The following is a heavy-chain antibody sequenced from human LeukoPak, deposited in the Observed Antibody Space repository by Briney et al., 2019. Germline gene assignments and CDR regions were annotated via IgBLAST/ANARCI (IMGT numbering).Heavy chain of an antibody. Sequence: SETLSLTCAVYGGSFSGYYWSWIRQPPGKGLEWIGEINHSGSTNYNPSLKSRVTISVDTSKNQFSLKLSSVTAADTAVYYCARERDVYYYDSSRTFDYWGQGTLVTVSS. D-gene: IGHD3-22*01. CDR1: GGSFSGYY. CDR2: INHSGST. V-gene: IGHV4-34*01. J-gene: IGHJ4*02. CDR3: ARERDVYYYDSSRTFDY.